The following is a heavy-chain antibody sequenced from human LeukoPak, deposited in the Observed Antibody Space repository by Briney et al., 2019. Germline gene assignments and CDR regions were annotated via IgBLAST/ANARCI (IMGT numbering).Heavy chain of an antibody. J-gene: IGHJ5*02. CDR3: ARWTYDYVWGSYRRRFDP. D-gene: IGHD3-16*02. CDR2: IKQDGSEK. Sequence: GGSLRLSCAASGFTFSSYWMSWVRQAPGKGLEWVANIKQDGSEKYYVDSVKGRLTISRDNAKNSLYLQMNSLRAEDTAVYYCARWTYDYVWGSYRRRFDPWGQGTLVTVSS. V-gene: IGHV3-7*01. CDR1: GFTFSSYW.